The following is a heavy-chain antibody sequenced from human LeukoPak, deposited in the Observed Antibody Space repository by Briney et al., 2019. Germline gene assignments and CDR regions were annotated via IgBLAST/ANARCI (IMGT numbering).Heavy chain of an antibody. J-gene: IGHJ4*02. CDR2: ISSSSSYI. CDR1: GFTFSSYS. CDR3: ASVTLRYCSGGSCYPDY. V-gene: IGHV3-21*01. Sequence: GGSLRLSCAASGFTFSSYSMNWVRQAPGKGLEWVPSISSSSSYIYYADSVKGRFTISRDNAKNSLYLQMNSLRAEDTAVYYCASVTLRYCSGGSCYPDYWGQGTLVTVSS. D-gene: IGHD2-15*01.